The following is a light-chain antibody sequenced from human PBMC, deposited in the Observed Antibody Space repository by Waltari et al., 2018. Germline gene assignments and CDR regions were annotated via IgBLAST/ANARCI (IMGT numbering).Light chain of an antibody. CDR2: DAS. CDR1: QSVGRY. CDR3: QQRSNWVFT. J-gene: IGKJ3*01. V-gene: IGKV3-11*01. Sequence: ETVLTQSPATLSLSPGERATLSCRARQSVGRYLAWYQQKPGQAPRLLIYDASNRATGIPARFSGSGSGTDFTLTISSLEPEDFAVYYCQQRSNWVFTFGPGTKLDIK.